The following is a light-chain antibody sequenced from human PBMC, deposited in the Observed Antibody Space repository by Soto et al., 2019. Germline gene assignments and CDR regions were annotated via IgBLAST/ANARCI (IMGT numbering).Light chain of an antibody. Sequence: DIQLTQSPSFLSASVGDRVTITCRASQGISSYLAWYQQKPGKAPKLLIYAASTLQSGVPSRFSGSGSGTEFTLTIGSLQPEDFATYYCQQLNSYPITFGQGTRLEIK. CDR1: QGISSY. CDR3: QQLNSYPIT. CDR2: AAS. V-gene: IGKV1-9*01. J-gene: IGKJ5*01.